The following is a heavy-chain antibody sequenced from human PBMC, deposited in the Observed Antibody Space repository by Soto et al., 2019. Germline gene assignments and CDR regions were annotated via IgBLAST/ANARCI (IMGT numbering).Heavy chain of an antibody. V-gene: IGHV4-39*01. CDR2: IYYSGST. CDR1: GDSMSSSDYY. D-gene: IGHD6-19*01. Sequence: QLQLHESGPGLVKPSETLSLTCAVSGDSMSSSDYYWGWIRQPPGKGLEWIGSIYYSGSTYYNPSLQSRVAISVDTSKNQFCLKLKSVTAADTAIYYCARRTVNIRTFYSGLKTHCFHYWGQGAPVTVSS. J-gene: IGHJ4*02. CDR3: ARRTVNIRTFYSGLKTHCFHY.